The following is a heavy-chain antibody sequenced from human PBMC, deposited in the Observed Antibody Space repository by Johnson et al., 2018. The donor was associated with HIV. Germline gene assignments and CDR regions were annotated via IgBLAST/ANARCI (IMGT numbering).Heavy chain of an antibody. V-gene: IGHV3-66*01. CDR3: ARDGRWPRDAFDI. D-gene: IGHD4-23*01. CDR1: GFTVSSNY. J-gene: IGHJ3*02. CDR2: ISSDGNT. Sequence: MLLVESGGGLVQPGGSLRLSCAVSGFTVSSNYMTWVRRAPGKGLEWVSVISSDGNTYYADSVRGLTISRDNSKNTLYLQMNSLRAEDTAVYYCARDGRWPRDAFDIWGQGIMVTVSS.